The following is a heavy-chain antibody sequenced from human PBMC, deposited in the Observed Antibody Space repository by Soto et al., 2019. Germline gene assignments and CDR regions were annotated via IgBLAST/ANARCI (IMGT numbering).Heavy chain of an antibody. Sequence: SETLSLTCTVSGGSISSSSYYWGWIRQPPGKGLEWIGSIYYSGSTYYNPSLKSRVTIPVDTSKNQFSLKLSSVTAADTAVYYCARQIVVVITTNFDYWGQGTLVTVSS. D-gene: IGHD3-22*01. CDR2: IYYSGST. CDR3: ARQIVVVITTNFDY. CDR1: GGSISSSSYY. J-gene: IGHJ4*02. V-gene: IGHV4-39*01.